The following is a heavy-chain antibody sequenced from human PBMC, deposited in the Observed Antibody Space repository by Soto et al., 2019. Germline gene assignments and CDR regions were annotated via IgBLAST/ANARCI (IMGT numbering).Heavy chain of an antibody. J-gene: IGHJ6*02. CDR3: ARAGYYDSSGYYHYYYGMDV. V-gene: IGHV1-3*01. D-gene: IGHD3-22*01. CDR1: GYTFTSYA. CDR2: INAGNGNT. Sequence: GASVKVSCKASGYTFTSYAMHCVRQAPGQRLEWMGWINAGNGNTKYSQKFQGRVTITRDTSASTAYMELSSLRSEDTAVYYCARAGYYDSSGYYHYYYGMDVWGQGTTVTVSS.